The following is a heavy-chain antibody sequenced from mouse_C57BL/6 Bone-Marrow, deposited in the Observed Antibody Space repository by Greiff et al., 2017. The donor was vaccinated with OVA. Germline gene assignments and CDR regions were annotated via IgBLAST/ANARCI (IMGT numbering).Heavy chain of an antibody. CDR2: IRLKSDNYAT. CDR3: TSLLRSAWFAY. CDR1: GFTFSNYW. D-gene: IGHD1-1*01. J-gene: IGHJ3*01. Sequence: EVHLVESGGGLVQPGGSMKLSCVASGFTFSNYWMNWVRQSPEKGLEWVAQIRLKSDNYATHYAESVKGRFTISRDDSKSSVYLQMNNLRAEDTGIYYCTSLLRSAWFAYWGQGTLVTVSA. V-gene: IGHV6-3*01.